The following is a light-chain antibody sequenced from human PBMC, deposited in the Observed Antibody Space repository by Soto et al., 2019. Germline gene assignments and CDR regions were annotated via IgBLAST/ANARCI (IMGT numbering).Light chain of an antibody. Sequence: IVMTQSPATLSVSPGERATLSCRASQRVSSNVAWYQQKPGQAPRLLPYGASARATGVPARFSGSGSGTQFTLTISSLQSEDFAVYYCQQYNNWRQTFGQGTKVDIK. V-gene: IGKV3-15*01. J-gene: IGKJ1*01. CDR2: GAS. CDR3: QQYNNWRQT. CDR1: QRVSSN.